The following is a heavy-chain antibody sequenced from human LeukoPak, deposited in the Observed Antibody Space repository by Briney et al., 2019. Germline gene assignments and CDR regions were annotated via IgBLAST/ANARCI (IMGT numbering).Heavy chain of an antibody. Sequence: GGSLRLSCAASGFTVSSNYMSWVRQSPGKGLEWISAITDDGISTYHADSVKGRFTISRDNSRITLFLQMNSLRAEDTAIYYCAKGSSGGRPYYFDHWGQGTLVTVSS. V-gene: IGHV3-23*01. CDR3: AKGSSGGRPYYFDH. D-gene: IGHD2-15*01. J-gene: IGHJ4*02. CDR2: ITDDGIST. CDR1: GFTVSSNY.